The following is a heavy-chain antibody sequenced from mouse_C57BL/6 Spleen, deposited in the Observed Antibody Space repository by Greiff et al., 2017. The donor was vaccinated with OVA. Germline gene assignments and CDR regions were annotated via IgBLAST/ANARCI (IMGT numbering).Heavy chain of an antibody. D-gene: IGHD1-1*01. CDR3: ALLLRIN. V-gene: IGHV1-85*01. CDR2: IYPRDGST. J-gene: IGHJ3*01. Sequence: VKLVESGPELVKPGASVKLSCKASGYTFTSYDINWVKQRPGQGLEWIGWIYPRDGSTKYNEKFKGKATLTVDTSSSTAYMELHSLTSEDSAVYFCALLLRINWGQGTLVTVSA. CDR1: GYTFTSYD.